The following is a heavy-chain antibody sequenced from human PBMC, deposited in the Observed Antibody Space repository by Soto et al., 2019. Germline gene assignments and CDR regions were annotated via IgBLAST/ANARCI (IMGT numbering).Heavy chain of an antibody. J-gene: IGHJ4*02. V-gene: IGHV1-46*01. D-gene: IGHD3-22*01. CDR1: GYTFTSYY. CDR3: ARDSSGYYLTYLFDY. Sequence: GASVKVSCKASGYTFTSYYMHWVRQAPGQGLEWMGIINPSGGSTSYAQKFQGRVTMTRDTSTSTVYMELSSLRSEDTAVYYCARDSSGYYLTYLFDYWGQGTLVTVSS. CDR2: INPSGGST.